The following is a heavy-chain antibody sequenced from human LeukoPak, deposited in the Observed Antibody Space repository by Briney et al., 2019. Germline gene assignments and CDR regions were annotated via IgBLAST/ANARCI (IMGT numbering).Heavy chain of an antibody. CDR2: VSHGGST. J-gene: IGHJ4*02. Sequence: PSETLSLTCADYGGSLSNYYWTWIRQPPGKGLEWIGEVSHGGSTNYNPSLKSRVTISADTSRLQFSLKLTSVTAADTAVYYCARELDVWGQGALVTVAS. V-gene: IGHV4-34*01. CDR3: ARELDV. D-gene: IGHD1-1*01. CDR1: GGSLSNYY.